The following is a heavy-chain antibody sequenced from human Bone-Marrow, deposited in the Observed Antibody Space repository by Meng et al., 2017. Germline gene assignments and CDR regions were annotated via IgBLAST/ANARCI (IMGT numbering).Heavy chain of an antibody. J-gene: IGHJ4*02. Sequence: GSLRLSCTVSGGSISNYFWSWIRQPPGKGLEWIGEINHSGSTNYNPSLKSRVTISVDTSKNQFSLRLSSVTAADTAVYYCGRDSSSWFFNYWGQGTLVTVSS. D-gene: IGHD6-13*01. V-gene: IGHV4-34*01. CDR3: GRDSSSWFFNY. CDR1: GGSISNYF. CDR2: INHSGST.